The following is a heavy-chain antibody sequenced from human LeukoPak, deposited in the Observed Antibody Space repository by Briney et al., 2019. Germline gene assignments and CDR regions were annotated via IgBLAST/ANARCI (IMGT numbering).Heavy chain of an antibody. V-gene: IGHV1-3*03. J-gene: IGHJ3*02. Sequence: GASVKVSCKASGYTFTTYTIHWVRQAPGQRLEWMGWINAGNGNTKYSQEFQDRVTITRDTSASTAYMELSSLRAEDTALYYCAKDLRPTVVTAFDIWGQGTMVTVSS. CDR1: GYTFTTYT. D-gene: IGHD4-23*01. CDR2: INAGNGNT. CDR3: AKDLRPTVVTAFDI.